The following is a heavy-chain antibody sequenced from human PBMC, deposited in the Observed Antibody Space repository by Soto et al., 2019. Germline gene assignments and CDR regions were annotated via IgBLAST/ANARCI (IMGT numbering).Heavy chain of an antibody. J-gene: IGHJ4*02. V-gene: IGHV1-69*13. CDR2: IIPIFGTA. CDR3: ARDLRRDEYDSSGYYEFDY. Sequence: SVKVSCKASGGTFSSYAISWVRQAPGQGLEWMGGIIPIFGTANYAQKFQGRVTITADESTSTAYMELSSLRSEDTAVYYCARDLRRDEYDSSGYYEFDYWGQXTLVTVSS. CDR1: GGTFSSYA. D-gene: IGHD3-22*01.